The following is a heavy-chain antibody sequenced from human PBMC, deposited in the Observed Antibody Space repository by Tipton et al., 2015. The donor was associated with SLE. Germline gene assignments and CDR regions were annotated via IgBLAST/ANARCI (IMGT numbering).Heavy chain of an antibody. J-gene: IGHJ4*02. CDR2: IDHTGST. CDR1: GGSFTAYY. Sequence: TLSLTCAVYGGSFTAYYWTWIRQSPDKGLEWIGEIDHTGSTHYNPSLESRVTISVDTSKNQFSLKLTSVTAADAAVYYCARRYSSGWYPGYWGQGTLVTVS. D-gene: IGHD6-19*01. V-gene: IGHV4-34*01. CDR3: ARRYSSGWYPGY.